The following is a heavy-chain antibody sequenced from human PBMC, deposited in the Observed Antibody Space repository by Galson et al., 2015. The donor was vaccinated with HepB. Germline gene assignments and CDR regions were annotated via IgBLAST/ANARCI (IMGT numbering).Heavy chain of an antibody. CDR2: ISSSSSYI. V-gene: IGHV3-21*01. D-gene: IGHD1-26*01. J-gene: IGHJ5*02. CDR3: ARESSGSYYAPNWFDP. Sequence: SLRLSCAASGFTFSSYSMNWVRQAPGKGLEWVSSISSSSSYIYYADSVKGRFTISRDNAKNSLYLQMNSLRAEDTAVYYCARESSGSYYAPNWFDPWGQGTLVTVSS. CDR1: GFTFSSYS.